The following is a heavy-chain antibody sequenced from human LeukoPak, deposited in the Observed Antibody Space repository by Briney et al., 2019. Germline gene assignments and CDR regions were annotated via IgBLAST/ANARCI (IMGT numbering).Heavy chain of an antibody. CDR1: GGSFSGYY. D-gene: IGHD5-18*01. J-gene: IGHJ6*03. CDR3: ARTTEGGYTYDYFYYYYMDV. Sequence: TSETLSLTCAVYGGSFSGYYWSWIRQPPGKGLEWIGEINQSGSTNYNPSLKSRVTISVDTSKNQFSLKLSSVTAADTAVYYCARTTEGGYTYDYFYYYYMDVWGKGTTVTISS. CDR2: INQSGST. V-gene: IGHV4-34*01.